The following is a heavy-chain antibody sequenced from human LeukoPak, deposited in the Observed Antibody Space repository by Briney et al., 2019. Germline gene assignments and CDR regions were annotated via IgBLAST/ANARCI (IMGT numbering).Heavy chain of an antibody. CDR1: GCTFTSYY. Sequence: ASVKVSCKASGCTFTSYYMHWVRQAPGQGLEWMGIINPSGGSTSYAQKFQGRVTMTRDTSTSTVYMELSSPRSEDTAVYYCAREVYYYGSGSYYFDYWGQGTLVTVSS. V-gene: IGHV1-46*01. D-gene: IGHD3-10*01. J-gene: IGHJ4*02. CDR3: AREVYYYGSGSYYFDY. CDR2: INPSGGST.